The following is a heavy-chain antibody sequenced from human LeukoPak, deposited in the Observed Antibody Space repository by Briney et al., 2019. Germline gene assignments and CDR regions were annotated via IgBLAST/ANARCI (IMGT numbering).Heavy chain of an antibody. J-gene: IGHJ4*02. Sequence: GGSLRLSCAASGFTFDGYGMSWVRQAPGKGLEWVSGINWNGGSTGYADSVKGRFTISRDNAKNSLYLQMNSLRAADTAVYYCARGGRGVIITRPSHFDYWGQGTLVTVSS. V-gene: IGHV3-20*04. CDR3: ARGGRGVIITRPSHFDY. D-gene: IGHD3-10*01. CDR1: GFTFDGYG. CDR2: INWNGGST.